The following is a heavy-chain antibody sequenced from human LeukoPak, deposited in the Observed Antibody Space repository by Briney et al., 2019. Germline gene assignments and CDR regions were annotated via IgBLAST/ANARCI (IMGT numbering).Heavy chain of an antibody. CDR2: INPNSGGT. V-gene: IGHV1-2*02. Sequence: ASVKVSCKASGYSFTAYYMHWVRQAPGQGLEWMGWINPNSGGTNYAQKFQGRVTMTRDTSITTAYMEMSRLRSDDTALYYCARAGMWYGGGEYWGQGTLVTASS. CDR3: ARAGMWYGGGEY. J-gene: IGHJ4*02. CDR1: GYSFTAYY. D-gene: IGHD3-10*01.